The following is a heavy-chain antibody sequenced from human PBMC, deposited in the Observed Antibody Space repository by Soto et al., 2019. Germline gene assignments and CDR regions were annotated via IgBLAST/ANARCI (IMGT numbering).Heavy chain of an antibody. Sequence: PGGSLRLSCAASGFTFSSYWMSWVRQAPGKGLEWVANIKQDGSEKYYVDSVKGRFTISRDNAKNSLYLQMNSLRAEDTAVYYCATAAGYNYVDYFDYWGQGTLVTVSS. D-gene: IGHD5-12*01. CDR2: IKQDGSEK. V-gene: IGHV3-7*03. CDR1: GFTFSSYW. CDR3: ATAAGYNYVDYFDY. J-gene: IGHJ4*02.